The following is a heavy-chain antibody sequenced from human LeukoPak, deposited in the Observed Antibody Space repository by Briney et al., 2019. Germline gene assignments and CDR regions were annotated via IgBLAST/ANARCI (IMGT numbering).Heavy chain of an antibody. D-gene: IGHD2-2*02. CDR2: ISGSGGST. Sequence: GGSLRLSCAASGFTFSSYAMSWVRQAPGKGLEWVSAISGSGGSTYYADSVKGRFTISRDNSKNTLYLQMNSLRAGDTAVYYCAKEYCSSTSCYIFDYWGQGTLVTVSS. CDR1: GFTFSSYA. J-gene: IGHJ4*02. V-gene: IGHV3-23*01. CDR3: AKEYCSSTSCYIFDY.